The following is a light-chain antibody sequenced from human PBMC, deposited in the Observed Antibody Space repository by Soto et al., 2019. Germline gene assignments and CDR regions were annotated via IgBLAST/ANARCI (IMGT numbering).Light chain of an antibody. CDR3: QQSYNTPYP. V-gene: IGKV1-39*01. J-gene: IGKJ2*01. CDR1: RSISNY. Sequence: DIQMTQSPSSLSVSVGDRVTITCRASRSISNYLNWYQQKPGKAPELLIYASFNLQSGVPSRFSGSGSGTDFTLTINSLQPEDFATYYCQQSYNTPYPCGQGTKLEI. CDR2: ASF.